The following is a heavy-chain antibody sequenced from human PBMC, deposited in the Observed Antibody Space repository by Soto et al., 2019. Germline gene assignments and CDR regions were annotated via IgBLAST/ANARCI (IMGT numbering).Heavy chain of an antibody. D-gene: IGHD3-22*01. V-gene: IGHV3-23*01. CDR1: GFTFSSYA. Sequence: GGSLRLSCAASGFTFSSYAMSWVRQAPGKGLEWVSAISGSGGSTYYADSVKGRCTISRDNSKTTLYLQMNSLSAEDTAVYYCAKDTYYYDSSCYYSYNWFDPWGQGTLVTVSS. CDR3: AKDTYYYDSSCYYSYNWFDP. CDR2: ISGSGGST. J-gene: IGHJ5*02.